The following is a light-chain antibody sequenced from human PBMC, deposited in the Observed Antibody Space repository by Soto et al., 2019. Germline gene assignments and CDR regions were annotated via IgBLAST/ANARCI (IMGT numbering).Light chain of an antibody. CDR1: QSVSSNY. J-gene: IGKJ2*01. V-gene: IGKV3-20*01. CDR3: QQYGSSPRT. Sequence: EVVLTQSPGTLSLSPGDRATLSCRASQSVSSNYLAWYQQKPGQAPRLLIYAASNRATGLPARFSGGGSGTDFTLTISRLEPEDFAVYYCQQYGSSPRTFGQGTELEI. CDR2: AAS.